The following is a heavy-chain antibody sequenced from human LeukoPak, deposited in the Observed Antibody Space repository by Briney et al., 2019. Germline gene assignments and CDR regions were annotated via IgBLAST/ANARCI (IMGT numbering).Heavy chain of an antibody. CDR1: GFTFSSYV. D-gene: IGHD4-17*01. CDR3: AKNFYGDYNVFFDY. V-gene: IGHV3-23*01. CDR2: LSGSGGST. J-gene: IGHJ4*02. Sequence: PGGSLRLSCAASGFTFSSYVMGWVRQAPGKGLEWVSALSGSGGSTYYADSVRGRYTISRDNSKGTLYPQMHSLRAEDTAIYYCAKNFYGDYNVFFDYWGQGTLVTVSS.